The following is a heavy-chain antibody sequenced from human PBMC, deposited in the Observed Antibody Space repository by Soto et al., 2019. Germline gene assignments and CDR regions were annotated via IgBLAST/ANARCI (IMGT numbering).Heavy chain of an antibody. Sequence: SETLSLPCRVSGGSVGSGAYYWSWIRQPPGKGLEWIGYTLYSGRPIYNPSLQSLQSRVTLSVDTSRNQSSLRLPSVTAADTALYYCARHDFYHRTFDIWGQGTLVTVSS. CDR3: ARHDFYHRTFDI. V-gene: IGHV4-61*08. D-gene: IGHD3-3*01. CDR1: GGSVGSGAYY. CDR2: TLYSGRP. J-gene: IGHJ3*02.